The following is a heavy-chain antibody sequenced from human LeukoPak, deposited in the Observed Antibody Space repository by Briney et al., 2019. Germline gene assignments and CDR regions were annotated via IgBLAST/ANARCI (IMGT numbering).Heavy chain of an antibody. CDR2: ISAYNGDT. CDR1: GYTFTSFG. V-gene: IGHV1-18*01. D-gene: IGHD2-2*01. Sequence: ASVKVSCTTSGYTFTSFGISWVRQAPGQGLGWMGWISAYNGDTKSAPKFQGRVTMTTDTPTTTAYMDLRSLRSDDTAVYYCARTCPLLYCSSSFFDPWGRGTLVTVSS. CDR3: ARTCPLLYCSSSFFDP. J-gene: IGHJ5*02.